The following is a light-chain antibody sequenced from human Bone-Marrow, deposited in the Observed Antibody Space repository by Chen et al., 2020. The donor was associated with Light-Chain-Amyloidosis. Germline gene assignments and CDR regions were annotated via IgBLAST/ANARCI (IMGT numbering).Light chain of an antibody. Sequence: SYELTQPPSFSVSPVQPARITCSGDDLPTKYAYWYQQKPGQAPVLVIHRDTERPAGLSERFSGSSSGTTATLTISGVQAEDEADYHCQSADSSGTYEVIFGGGTKLTVL. CDR1: DLPTKY. CDR2: RDT. CDR3: QSADSSGTYEVI. V-gene: IGLV3-25*03. J-gene: IGLJ2*01.